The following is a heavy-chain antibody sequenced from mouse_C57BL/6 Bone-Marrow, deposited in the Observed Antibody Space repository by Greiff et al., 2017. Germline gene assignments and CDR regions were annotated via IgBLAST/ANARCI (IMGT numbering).Heavy chain of an antibody. Sequence: VQLQQPGAELVMPGASVKLSCKASGYTFTSYWMHWVKQRPGQGLEWIGEIDPSDSYTNYNQKFKGKSTLTVDKSSSTAYMQLSSLTSEDSAVYYCARSMGYGRALYYFEYWGQGTTLTVSS. CDR3: ARSMGYGRALYYFEY. V-gene: IGHV1-69*01. CDR1: GYTFTSYW. D-gene: IGHD1-1*01. J-gene: IGHJ2*01. CDR2: IDPSDSYT.